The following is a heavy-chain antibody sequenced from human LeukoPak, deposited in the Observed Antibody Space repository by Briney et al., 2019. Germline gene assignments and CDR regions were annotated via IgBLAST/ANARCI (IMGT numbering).Heavy chain of an antibody. CDR2: ISGIGGST. CDR3: AKDLGRGYYDSSGYLDY. D-gene: IGHD3-22*01. CDR1: GFTFSSYA. V-gene: IGHV3-23*01. J-gene: IGHJ4*02. Sequence: GGSLRLSCAASGFTFSSYAMSWVRLAPGKGLEWVSRISGIGGSTYYADSVKGRFTISRDNSKNTVYLQMNSLRADDTAVYYCAKDLGRGYYDSSGYLDYWGQGTPVTVSS.